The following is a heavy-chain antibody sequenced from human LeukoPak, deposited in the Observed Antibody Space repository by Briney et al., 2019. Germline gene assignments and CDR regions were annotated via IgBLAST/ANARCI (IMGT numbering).Heavy chain of an antibody. CDR1: RYTFTSYA. CDR2: INAGNGNT. CDR3: ARVPLYTVQWLIY. V-gene: IGHV1-3*01. D-gene: IGHD6-19*01. J-gene: IGHJ4*02. Sequence: GASVKVSCKASRYTFTSYAMHWVRQAPGQRLEWMGWINAGNGNTKYSQKFQGRVTITRDTSASTAYMELSSLRSEDTAVYYCARVPLYTVQWLIYWGQGTLVTVSS.